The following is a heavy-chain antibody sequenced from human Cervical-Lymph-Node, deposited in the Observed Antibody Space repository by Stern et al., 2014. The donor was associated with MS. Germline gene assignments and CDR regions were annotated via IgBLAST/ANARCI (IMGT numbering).Heavy chain of an antibody. CDR2: ISARGST. CDR3: ARDLISPTGTS. Sequence: QVQLQESGPGLVKPSETLSLTCTVSGGSINTYIWSWIRQPPGKGLEWLGRISARGSTNYSPSLKSRVTMSLDTSKNQFSLRLSSVTAADTGVYYCARDLISPTGTSWGQGTLVTVSS. CDR1: GGSINTYI. D-gene: IGHD1-1*01. J-gene: IGHJ4*02. V-gene: IGHV4-4*07.